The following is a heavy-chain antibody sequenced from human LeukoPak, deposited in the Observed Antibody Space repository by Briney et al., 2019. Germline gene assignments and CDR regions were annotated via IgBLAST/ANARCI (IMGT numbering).Heavy chain of an antibody. CDR2: ISSSGNTT. J-gene: IGHJ4*02. CDR1: GFAFSTYS. D-gene: IGHD6-25*01. Sequence: GGSLRLACAASGFAFSTYSINWVRRAPGKGLEWVSFISSSGNTTYYADSVKGRFTISRDNAKNSLYLQMNSLRAEDTAMFYCARERPGSASAFEYWGQGTLVTVSS. V-gene: IGHV3-48*01. CDR3: ARERPGSASAFEY.